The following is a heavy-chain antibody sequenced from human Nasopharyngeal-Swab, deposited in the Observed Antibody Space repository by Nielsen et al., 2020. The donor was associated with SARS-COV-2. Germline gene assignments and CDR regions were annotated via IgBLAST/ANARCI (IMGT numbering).Heavy chain of an antibody. CDR1: GGSFSSAGYF. J-gene: IGHJ4*02. V-gene: IGHV4-31*03. D-gene: IGHD2-2*01. CDR3: ARPMYCSSTSCRYYFDY. Sequence: SETLSLTCTVSGGSFSSAGYFWTWIRQHPGKGLEWIGYIYYSGSTYYNPSLKSRVTISVDTSKNHFSLKLSSVTAADTAVYFCARPMYCSSTSCRYYFDYWGQGTLVTVSS. CDR2: IYYSGST.